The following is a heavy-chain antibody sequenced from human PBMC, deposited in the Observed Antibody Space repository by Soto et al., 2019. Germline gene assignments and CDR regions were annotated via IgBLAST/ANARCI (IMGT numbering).Heavy chain of an antibody. D-gene: IGHD4-17*01. CDR3: VRRSTVSYYAVDV. J-gene: IGHJ6*02. CDR2: IYSGGNT. V-gene: IGHV3-66*03. CDR1: GFTVSTNY. Sequence: EVQLVESGGSLIQPGGSLRLSCAASGFTVSTNYVSWVRQAPGKGLEWVSVIYSGGNTYYADSVKGRFTMSRDNSKNLLYLQMNSLRTEDTAVYYCVRRSTVSYYAVDVWGQGTTVTVSS.